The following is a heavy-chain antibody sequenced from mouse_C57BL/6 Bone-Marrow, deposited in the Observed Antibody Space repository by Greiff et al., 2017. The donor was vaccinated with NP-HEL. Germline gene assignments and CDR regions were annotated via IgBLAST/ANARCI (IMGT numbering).Heavy chain of an antibody. V-gene: IGHV1-64*01. CDR2: IHPNSGST. Sequence: QVQLQQPGAELVKPGASVKLSCKASGYTFTSYWMHWVKQRPGQGLEWIGMIHPNSGSTNYNEKFKSKATLTVDKSSSTAYMQLSSLTSEDSAVYYCARKRWLIRYFDVWGTGTTVTVSS. CDR3: ARKRWLIRYFDV. D-gene: IGHD2-3*01. CDR1: GYTFTSYW. J-gene: IGHJ1*03.